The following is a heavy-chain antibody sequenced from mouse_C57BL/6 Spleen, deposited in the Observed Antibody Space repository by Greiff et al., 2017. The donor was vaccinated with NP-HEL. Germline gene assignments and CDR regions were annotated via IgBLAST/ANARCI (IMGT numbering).Heavy chain of an antibody. CDR1: GYTFTDYN. Sequence: EVKLMESGPELVKPGASVKMSCKASGYTFTDYNMHWVKQSHGKSLEWIGYINPNNGGTSYNQKFKGKATLTVNKSSSTAYMELRSLTSEDSAVYYCARQASYGNYVYWGQGTLVTVSA. D-gene: IGHD2-1*01. CDR3: ARQASYGNYVY. CDR2: INPNNGGT. J-gene: IGHJ3*01. V-gene: IGHV1-22*01.